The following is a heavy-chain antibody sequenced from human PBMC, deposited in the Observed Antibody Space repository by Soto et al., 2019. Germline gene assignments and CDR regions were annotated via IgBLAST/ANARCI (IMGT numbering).Heavy chain of an antibody. Sequence: SETLSLTCTVSGGSISSRSYYWGWIRQPPGKGLEWIGSIYYSGSTYYNPSLKSRVTISVDTSKNQFSLKLSSVTAADTAVYYCATATTQKTYYYYGMDVWGQGTTVTVSS. J-gene: IGHJ6*02. CDR2: IYYSGST. D-gene: IGHD1-7*01. V-gene: IGHV4-39*01. CDR3: ATATTQKTYYYYGMDV. CDR1: GGSISSRSYY.